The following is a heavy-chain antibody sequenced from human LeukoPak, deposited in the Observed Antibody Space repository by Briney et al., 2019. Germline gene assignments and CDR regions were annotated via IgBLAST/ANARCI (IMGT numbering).Heavy chain of an antibody. J-gene: IGHJ4*02. V-gene: IGHV1-46*01. CDR3: ARDDGGSSLRYFDY. CDR2: INPSGDST. D-gene: IGHD1-26*01. Sequence: GASVKVSFKASGYTFTSYYMHWVRQAPGQGLEWMGIINPSGDSTTYAQKFQGRITMTRDTSTSTVYMKLSSLRSEDTAVYYCARDDGGSSLRYFDYWGQGTLVTVSS. CDR1: GYTFTSYY.